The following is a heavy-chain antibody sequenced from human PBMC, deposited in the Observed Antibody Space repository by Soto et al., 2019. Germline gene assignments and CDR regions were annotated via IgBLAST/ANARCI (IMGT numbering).Heavy chain of an antibody. CDR1: GGSISSGGFY. CDR3: ARENNSSPIFHY. V-gene: IGHV4-31*03. Sequence: PSETLSLTCTVSGGSISSGGFYWSWIRQHPGKGLEWIGYIYQTGNTYYNPSLKSRVTISIDTSENEFSLSLTSVTAADTAVYYCARENNSSPIFHYWGQGTLVTVSS. CDR2: IYQTGNT. D-gene: IGHD6-6*01. J-gene: IGHJ4*02.